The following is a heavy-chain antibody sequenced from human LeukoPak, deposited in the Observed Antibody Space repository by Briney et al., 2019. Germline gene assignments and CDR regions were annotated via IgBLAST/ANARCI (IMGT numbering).Heavy chain of an antibody. Sequence: QPGRSLRLSCAASGFTFSSYAMHWVRQAPGKGLEWVAVISYDGSNKYYADSVKGRFIISRDNSKNTLYLQMNSLRAEDTAVYYCARESSSGFYYFDYWGQGTLVTVSS. J-gene: IGHJ4*02. CDR2: ISYDGSNK. CDR3: ARESSSGFYYFDY. V-gene: IGHV3-30*04. CDR1: GFTFSSYA. D-gene: IGHD6-19*01.